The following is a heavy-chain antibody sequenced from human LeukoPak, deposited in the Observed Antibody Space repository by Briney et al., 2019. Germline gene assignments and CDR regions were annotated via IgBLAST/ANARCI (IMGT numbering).Heavy chain of an antibody. CDR3: ARDYAPLYYYGSGSYVL. CDR1: GFTFSSYA. Sequence: GRSLRLSYAASGFTFSSYAMHWVRQAPGKGLEWVAVISYDGSNKYYADSVKGRFTISRDNSKNTLYLQMNSLRAEDTAVYYCARDYAPLYYYGSGSYVLWGQGTLVTVSS. V-gene: IGHV3-30*04. J-gene: IGHJ4*02. CDR2: ISYDGSNK. D-gene: IGHD3-10*01.